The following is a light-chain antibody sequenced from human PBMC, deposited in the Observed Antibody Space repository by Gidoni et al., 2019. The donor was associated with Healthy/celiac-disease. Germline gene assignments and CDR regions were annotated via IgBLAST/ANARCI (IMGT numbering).Light chain of an antibody. CDR3: QSYDSSLRYV. J-gene: IGLJ1*01. CDR1: SSNIGAGYD. Sequence: SVLPQPPSVSGAPGHRVTIPCTGSSSNIGAGYDVHWYQQLPETAPKLLIYGNSNRPSGVPDRVSGSKSGASASLAITGRQAEDEADYYCQSYDSSLRYVFGTGTKVTVL. CDR2: GNS. V-gene: IGLV1-40*01.